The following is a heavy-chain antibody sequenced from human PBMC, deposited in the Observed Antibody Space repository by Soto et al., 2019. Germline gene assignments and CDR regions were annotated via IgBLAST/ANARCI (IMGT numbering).Heavy chain of an antibody. D-gene: IGHD1-26*01. Sequence: ASVKVSCKTSGYTFTGHYIHWVRQAPQQGPEWMGEIGPESGATRASEKFRGRVTMTMDTSITTVYMELRNLSPDDTAVYYCVRGRSGQIVIFYWGQGTPVTVSS. V-gene: IGHV1-2*02. J-gene: IGHJ4*02. CDR1: GYTFTGHY. CDR2: IGPESGAT. CDR3: VRGRSGQIVIFY.